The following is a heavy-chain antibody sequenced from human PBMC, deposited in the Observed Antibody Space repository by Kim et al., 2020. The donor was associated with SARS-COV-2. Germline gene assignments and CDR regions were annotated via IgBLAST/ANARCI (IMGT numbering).Heavy chain of an antibody. CDR1: GFTVSSNY. V-gene: IGHV3-66*01. D-gene: IGHD1-1*01. CDR2: IYSGGST. Sequence: GGSLRLSCAASGFTVSSNYMSWVRQAPGKGLEWVSVIYSGGSTYYAYSVKGRFTISRDNSKNTLYLQMNSLRAEDTAVYYCARDYHFWNDYYFDYWGQGT. CDR3: ARDYHFWNDYYFDY. J-gene: IGHJ4*02.